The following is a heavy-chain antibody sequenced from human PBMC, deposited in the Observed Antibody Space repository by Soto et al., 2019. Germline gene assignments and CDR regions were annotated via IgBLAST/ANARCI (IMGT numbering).Heavy chain of an antibody. Sequence: GGSLRLACASSGFTFIGSAMHWVRQASGKGLEWVGRIRSKSNSYATAYAASVKGRFTISRDDSKNTAYLQMISLKTEDTAVYYCTRSVTGTIAHFDYWGQGTLVTVSS. D-gene: IGHD1-7*01. CDR3: TRSVTGTIAHFDY. CDR2: IRSKSNSYAT. V-gene: IGHV3-73*01. CDR1: GFTFIGSA. J-gene: IGHJ4*02.